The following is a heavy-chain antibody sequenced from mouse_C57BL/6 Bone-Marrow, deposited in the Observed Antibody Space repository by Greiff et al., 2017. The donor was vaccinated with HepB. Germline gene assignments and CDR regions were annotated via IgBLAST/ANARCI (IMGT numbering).Heavy chain of an antibody. CDR1: GFTFTDYY. CDR3: ARYTRDGYYGDFDY. CDR2: IRNKANGYTT. Sequence: DVMLVESGGGLVQPGGSLSLSCAASGFTFTDYYMSWVRQPPGKALEWLGFIRNKANGYTTEYSASVKGRFTISRDNSQSILYLQMNALRAEDSATYYCARYTRDGYYGDFDYWGQGTTLTVSS. V-gene: IGHV7-3*01. J-gene: IGHJ2*01. D-gene: IGHD2-3*01.